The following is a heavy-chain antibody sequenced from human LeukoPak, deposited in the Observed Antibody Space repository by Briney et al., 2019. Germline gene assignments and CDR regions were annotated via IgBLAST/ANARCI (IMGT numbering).Heavy chain of an antibody. CDR1: GFTFSTYW. Sequence: PGGSLRLSCAASGFTFSTYWMHWVRQAPGKGLLWVARINTDGSSTLYADSVKGLFTISRDNAKSTLYLQMDSLRPEDTAVYYCARVDPTGDGYNCFDSWGQGTLVTVSS. CDR3: ARVDPTGDGYNCFDS. J-gene: IGHJ4*02. CDR2: INTDGSST. V-gene: IGHV3-74*01. D-gene: IGHD5-24*01.